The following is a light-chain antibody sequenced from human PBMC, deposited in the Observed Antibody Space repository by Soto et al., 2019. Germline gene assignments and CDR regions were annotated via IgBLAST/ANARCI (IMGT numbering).Light chain of an antibody. J-gene: IGKJ1*01. CDR2: KSS. CDR3: QQFNTSPWT. CDR1: QSVSIW. V-gene: IGKV1-5*03. Sequence: DIQMTQSPSTPSGSVGDRVTITCRASQSVSIWLAWYQQKPGRAPKLLIYKSSILESGVPSRFSGSGSGTEFTLTISSLQPDDFATYYCQQFNTSPWTFGQGTKVDIK.